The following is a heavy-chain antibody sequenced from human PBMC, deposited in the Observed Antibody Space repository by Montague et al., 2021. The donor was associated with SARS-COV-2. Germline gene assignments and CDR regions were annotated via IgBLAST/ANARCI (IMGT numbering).Heavy chain of an antibody. CDR3: ARLGRQQLVRLSGMDV. CDR2: IYYTGSR. CDR1: GGSISSSSYY. Sequence: SETLSLTCTVSGGSISSSSYYWGWIRQPPGKGLEWIGSIYYTGSRYYTPSLTSRVTISVDTSKNQFSLKLSSVTAADTAVYYCARLGRQQLVRLSGMDVWGQGTTVTVSS. D-gene: IGHD6-13*01. J-gene: IGHJ6*02. V-gene: IGHV4-39*07.